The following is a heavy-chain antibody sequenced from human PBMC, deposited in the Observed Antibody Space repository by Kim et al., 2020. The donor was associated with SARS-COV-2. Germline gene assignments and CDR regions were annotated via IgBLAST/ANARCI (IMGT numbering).Heavy chain of an antibody. CDR3: ARAHHCSSSICYEEGC. D-gene: IGHD2-2*01. CDR1: GGSFSGYR. Sequence: SETLSLTCGVYGGSFSGYRWSWIRQPPGKGLEWIGEIDHSGSTNYTPSFKSRVTISVDTSRNQFSLKLTSVTAADTAVYYCARAHHCSSSICYEEGCWGQGSLVTGTS. V-gene: IGHV4-34*01. CDR2: IDHSGST. J-gene: IGHJ4*02.